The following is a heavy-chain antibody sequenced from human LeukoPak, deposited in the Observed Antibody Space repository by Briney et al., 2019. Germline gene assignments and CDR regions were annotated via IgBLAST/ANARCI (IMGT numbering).Heavy chain of an antibody. D-gene: IGHD1/OR15-1a*01. CDR1: GFTFSSYA. CDR3: AKEEQKGYYLDY. Sequence: RAGGSLRLSCAASGFTFSSYAMSWVRQAPGKGLEWVSAISGSGGSTYYADSVKGRFTISRDNSKNTLYLQMNSLRAEDTAVYYCAKEEQKGYYLDYWGQGTLVTVSS. V-gene: IGHV3-23*01. J-gene: IGHJ4*02. CDR2: ISGSGGST.